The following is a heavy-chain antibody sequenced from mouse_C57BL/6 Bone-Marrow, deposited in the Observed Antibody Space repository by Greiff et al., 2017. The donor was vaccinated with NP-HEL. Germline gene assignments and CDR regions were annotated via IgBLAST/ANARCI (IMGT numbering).Heavy chain of an antibody. D-gene: IGHD2-3*01. CDR3: ARDDGYYDWYFDV. J-gene: IGHJ1*03. CDR1: GYSFTGYF. CDR2: INPYNGDT. V-gene: IGHV1-20*01. Sequence: EVQLQQSGPELVKPGDSVKISCKASGYSFTGYFMNWVMQSHGKSLEWIGRINPYNGDTFYNQKFKGKATLTVDKSSSTAHMELRSLTSEDSAVYYCARDDGYYDWYFDVWGTVTTVTVSS.